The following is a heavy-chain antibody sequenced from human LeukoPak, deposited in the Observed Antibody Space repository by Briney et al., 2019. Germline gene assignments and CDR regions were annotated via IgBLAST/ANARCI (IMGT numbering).Heavy chain of an antibody. J-gene: IGHJ6*02. CDR1: GFTFSSYE. D-gene: IGHD4-17*01. V-gene: IGHV3-48*03. CDR3: AKDRGDYRDYYYGMDV. Sequence: GGSLRLSCAASGFTFSSYEMNWVRQAPGKGLEWVSYISSSGSTIYYADSVKGRFTISRDNAKNSLYLQMNSLSAGDTAVYYCAKDRGDYRDYYYGMDVWGQGTTVTVSS. CDR2: ISSSGSTI.